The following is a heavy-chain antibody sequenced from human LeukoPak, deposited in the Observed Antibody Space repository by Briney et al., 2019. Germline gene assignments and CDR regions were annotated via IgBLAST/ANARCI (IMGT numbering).Heavy chain of an antibody. J-gene: IGHJ3*02. CDR1: GASISSYY. CDR2: IYHSGST. Sequence: SETLSLTCTVSGASISSYYWGWIRQPPGKGLEWIGSIYHSGSTYYNPSLKSRVTISVDTSKNQFSLKLSSVTAADTAVYYCARDFEGGSWIQLWMRLQHDAFDIWGQGTMVTVSS. CDR3: ARDFEGGSWIQLWMRLQHDAFDI. D-gene: IGHD5-18*01. V-gene: IGHV4-38-2*02.